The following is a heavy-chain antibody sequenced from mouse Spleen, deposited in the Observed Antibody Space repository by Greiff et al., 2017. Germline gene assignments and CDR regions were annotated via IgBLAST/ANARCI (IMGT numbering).Heavy chain of an antibody. J-gene: IGHJ3*01. CDR1: GYTFTDYY. Sequence: VQRVESGAELARPGASVKLSCKASGYTFTDYYINWVKQRTGQGLEWIGEIYPGSGNTYYNEKFKGKATLTADKSSSTAYMQLSSLTSEDSAVYFCARKIYYDSAWFAYWGQGTLVTVSA. V-gene: IGHV1-77*01. D-gene: IGHD2-4*01. CDR2: IYPGSGNT. CDR3: ARKIYYDSAWFAY.